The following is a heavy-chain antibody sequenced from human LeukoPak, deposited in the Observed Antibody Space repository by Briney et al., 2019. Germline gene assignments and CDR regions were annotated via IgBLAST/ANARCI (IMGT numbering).Heavy chain of an antibody. Sequence: ASVKVSCKASRGTFSSYAISWVRQAPGQGLEWMGGIIPILGTTTYAQKLQGRVRITADESTSTAYMELSSLRSEDTAVYYCARGDGYNSFDYWGQGTLVTVSS. CDR2: IIPILGTT. V-gene: IGHV1-69*13. D-gene: IGHD5-24*01. CDR1: RGTFSSYA. CDR3: ARGDGYNSFDY. J-gene: IGHJ4*02.